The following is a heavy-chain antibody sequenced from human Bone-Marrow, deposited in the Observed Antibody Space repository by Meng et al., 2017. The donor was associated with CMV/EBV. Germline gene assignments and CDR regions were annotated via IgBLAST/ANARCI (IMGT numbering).Heavy chain of an antibody. J-gene: IGHJ4*02. CDR1: GGSLSDHY. D-gene: IGHD3-16*01. Sequence: SETLSLTCDVHGGSLSDHYWNWIRQSPGKGLEWIGEINHSGSTNYNPSLKSRVTISVDTSKKQISLKLSSVTAADTAVYYCARGRGLGDYWGQGNLVTVSS. CDR2: INHSGST. CDR3: ARGRGLGDY. V-gene: IGHV4-34*01.